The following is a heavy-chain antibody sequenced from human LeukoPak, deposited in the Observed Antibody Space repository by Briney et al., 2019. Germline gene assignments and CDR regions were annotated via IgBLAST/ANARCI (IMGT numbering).Heavy chain of an antibody. CDR3: ARDGELRFLDTYYYYMDV. V-gene: IGHV1-18*01. D-gene: IGHD3-3*01. CDR1: GYTFTSYG. CDR2: ISAYNGNT. Sequence: VASVKVSCKASGYTFTSYGISWVRQAPGQGLEWMGWISAYNGNTNYAQKLQGRVTMTTDTSTSTAYMELRSLRSDDTAVYYCARDGELRFLDTYYYYMDVWGKGTTVTVSS. J-gene: IGHJ6*03.